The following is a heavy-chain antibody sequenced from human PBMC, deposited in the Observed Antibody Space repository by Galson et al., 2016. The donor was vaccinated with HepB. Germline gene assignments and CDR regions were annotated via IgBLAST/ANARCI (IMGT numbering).Heavy chain of an antibody. V-gene: IGHV1-18*01. CDR2: ISAYNGNT. J-gene: IGHJ4*02. CDR1: GYTFTSYG. D-gene: IGHD6-13*01. Sequence: SVKVSCKASGYTFTSYGISWVRQAPGQGLEWMGWISAYNGNTNYAQKLQGRVTLTTDTSTSTAYMQLRSLRSDDTAVYYCARVPGPIAAAYSGLNDYWGQGTLVTVSS. CDR3: ARVPGPIAAAYSGLNDY.